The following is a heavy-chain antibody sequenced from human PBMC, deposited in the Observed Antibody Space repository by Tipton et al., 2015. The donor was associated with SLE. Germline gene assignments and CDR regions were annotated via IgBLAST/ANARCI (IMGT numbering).Heavy chain of an antibody. CDR1: GYTFTSYD. J-gene: IGHJ3*02. Sequence: VQSGAEVKRPGASVKVSCKASGYTFTSYDITWVRQAPGQGLEWMGWSSTYTGNTMYTQKFQGRVTMTTDTSTSTAYMDLRSLRSDDTAVYYCARSGRGYSGYDDVFDIWGQGTMVTVAS. CDR2: SSTYTGNT. V-gene: IGHV1-18*04. D-gene: IGHD5-12*01. CDR3: ARSGRGYSGYDDVFDI.